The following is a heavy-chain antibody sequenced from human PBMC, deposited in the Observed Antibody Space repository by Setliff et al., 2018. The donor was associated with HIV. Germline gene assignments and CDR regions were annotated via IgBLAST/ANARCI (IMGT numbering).Heavy chain of an antibody. CDR2: INAGNGNT. J-gene: IGHJ4*02. Sequence: WASVKVSCKASGYTFTNYAMHWVRQAPGQRLEWMGWINAGNGNTKYSQKIQGRVTITRDTSASTAYMELSSLRSEDTAVYYCARDRRPAGIKYGYGYLDDWGQGTLVTVSS. CDR3: ARDRRPAGIKYGYGYLDD. CDR1: GYTFTNYA. V-gene: IGHV1-3*01. D-gene: IGHD2-2*02.